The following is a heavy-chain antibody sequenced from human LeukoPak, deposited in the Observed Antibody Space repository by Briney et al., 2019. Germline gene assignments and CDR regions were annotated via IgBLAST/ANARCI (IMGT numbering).Heavy chain of an antibody. V-gene: IGHV3-7*01. D-gene: IGHD1-14*01. CDR3: IRYRREGLYYFDY. J-gene: IGHJ4*02. CDR2: IKQDGSEK. CDR1: GFTFTSYF. Sequence: QAGGSLRLSCAASGFTFTSYFMGWVRQAPGKGLEWVANIKQDGSEKYYADSVRGRFTISRDNADNSVSLQMNSLTAEDTAVYYCIRYRREGLYYFDYWGQGTPVTVSS.